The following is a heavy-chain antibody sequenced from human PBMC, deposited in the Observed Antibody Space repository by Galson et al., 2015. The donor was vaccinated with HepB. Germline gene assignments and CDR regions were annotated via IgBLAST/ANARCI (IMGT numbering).Heavy chain of an antibody. CDR2: NYSGGST. CDR3: ARSGSGYYSAPPDY. D-gene: IGHD3-22*01. CDR1: GFTVGSTY. Sequence: APRPPRAAAGFTVGSTYKSRVRQAPGKGLEWVSVNYSGGSTYYADSVKGRFTISRDNSKNTLYLQMNSLRAEDTAVYYCARSGSGYYSAPPDYWGQGTLVTVSS. V-gene: IGHV3-66*01. J-gene: IGHJ4*02.